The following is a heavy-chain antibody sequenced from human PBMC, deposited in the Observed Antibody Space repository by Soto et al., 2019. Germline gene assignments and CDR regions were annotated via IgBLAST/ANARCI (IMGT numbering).Heavy chain of an antibody. CDR1: GFTFSYYG. Sequence: GGSLRLSCAASGFTFSYYGMHWVRQAPGKGLEWVAVTWYDGINKYYADSVKGRFTISRDNSKNTLYLQMNSLRAEDTAVYYCARDFIAAAQWEYGMDVWGQGTTVTVSS. CDR2: TWYDGINK. D-gene: IGHD6-13*01. CDR3: ARDFIAAAQWEYGMDV. V-gene: IGHV3-33*01. J-gene: IGHJ6*02.